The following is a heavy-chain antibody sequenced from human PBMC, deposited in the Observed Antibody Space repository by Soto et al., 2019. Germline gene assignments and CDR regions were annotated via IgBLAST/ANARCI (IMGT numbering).Heavy chain of an antibody. CDR2: ISTYNGNT. V-gene: IGHV1-18*01. J-gene: IGHJ6*02. Sequence: QAHLVQSGAEVKKPGASVQVSCKSSGYNFTRFGISWVRQAPGQGLEWMGWISTYNGNTNYAQRLQGRVTMTTDTSTNTAYMELRSLRSDDTAVYYCARLYIVGTTMSYGMDVWGQGTTVTVSS. CDR3: ARLYIVGTTMSYGMDV. CDR1: GYNFTRFG. D-gene: IGHD1-26*01.